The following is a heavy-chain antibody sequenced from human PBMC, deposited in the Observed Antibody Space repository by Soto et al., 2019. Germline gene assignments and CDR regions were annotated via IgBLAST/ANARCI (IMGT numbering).Heavy chain of an antibody. D-gene: IGHD3-22*01. V-gene: IGHV4-38-2*01. Sequence: PSETLSLTCAVSGYSISSGYYWGWIRQPPGKGLEWIGSIYHSGSTYYNPSLKSRVTISVDTSKNQFSLKLSSVTAADTAVYYCARAIRPRYSDSSGYYYFDYWGQGTRVTVSS. CDR3: ARAIRPRYSDSSGYYYFDY. CDR1: GYSISSGYY. CDR2: IYHSGST. J-gene: IGHJ4*02.